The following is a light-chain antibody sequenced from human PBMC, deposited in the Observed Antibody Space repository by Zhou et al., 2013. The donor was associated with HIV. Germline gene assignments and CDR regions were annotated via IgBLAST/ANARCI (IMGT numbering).Light chain of an antibody. J-gene: IGLJ3*02. V-gene: IGLV1-40*01. CDR1: SSNIGAGYD. CDR2: GNS. Sequence: QSVLTQPPPVSGAPGQRVTISCTGSSSNIGAGYDVHWYQQVPGTAPKLLIYGNSNRPSGVPDRFSGSKSGTSASLAITGLQAEDEADYYCQSYDSSLSGWVFGGGTKLTVL. CDR3: QSYDSSLSGWV.